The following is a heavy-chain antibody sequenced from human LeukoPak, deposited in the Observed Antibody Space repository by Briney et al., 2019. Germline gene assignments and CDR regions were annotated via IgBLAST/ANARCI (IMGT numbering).Heavy chain of an antibody. V-gene: IGHV1-2*02. CDR1: GHTFTDYY. J-gene: IGHJ4*02. CDR3: ARDRDYSKTERGFDY. CDR2: INPDSGET. Sequence: ASVKVSCKTSGHTFTDYYIHWVRQAPGQGLEWMGWINPDSGETKSAKKFQGRVTMTGDTSISTAYMEPSRVTSDDTAVYYCARDRDYSKTERGFDYWGQGTLVTVSS. D-gene: IGHD4-11*01.